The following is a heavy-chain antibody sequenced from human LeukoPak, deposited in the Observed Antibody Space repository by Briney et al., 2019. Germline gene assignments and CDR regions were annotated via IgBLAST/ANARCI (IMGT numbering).Heavy chain of an antibody. J-gene: IGHJ4*02. CDR3: ARDGTYSSGWYGFYDY. V-gene: IGHV3-11*01. D-gene: IGHD6-19*01. Sequence: GGSLRLSCAASGFTFSDNYMSWIRQAPGKGLEWVSYISSSGSSTYYADSVKGRFTISRDNTKNSLYLQMNSLRVEDTAVYYCARDGTYSSGWYGFYDYWGQGTLVTVSS. CDR2: ISSSGSST. CDR1: GFTFSDNY.